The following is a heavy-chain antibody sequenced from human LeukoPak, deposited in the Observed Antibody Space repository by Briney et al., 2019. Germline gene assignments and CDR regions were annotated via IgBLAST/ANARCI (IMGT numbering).Heavy chain of an antibody. V-gene: IGHV1-18*01. CDR2: ISTYNGNT. Sequence: ASVKVSCKASGYTFTTFGISWLRQAPGQGLEWMGWISTYNGNTNYAQNLQGRVTMTTDTSTNTAYMELRSLTSDDTAVYYCARVGSDCSDGNCYWVQGTLVTVSS. J-gene: IGHJ4*02. CDR3: ARVGSDCSDGNCY. CDR1: GYTFTTFG. D-gene: IGHD2-15*01.